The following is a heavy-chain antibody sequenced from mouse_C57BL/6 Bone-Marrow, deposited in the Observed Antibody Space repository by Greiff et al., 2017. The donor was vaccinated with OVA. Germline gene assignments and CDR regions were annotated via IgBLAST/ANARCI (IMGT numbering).Heavy chain of an antibody. J-gene: IGHJ2*01. CDR2: INPNNGGT. CDR3: ARRTTLVVGNFDY. D-gene: IGHD1-1*01. Sequence: EVQLQQSGPELVKPGASVKISCKASGYTFTDYYMNWVKQSHGKSLEWIGDINPNNGGTSYNQKFKGKATLTVDKSSSTAYMELRSLTSEDSAVYYFARRTTLVVGNFDYWGQGTTLTVSS. CDR1: GYTFTDYY. V-gene: IGHV1-26*01.